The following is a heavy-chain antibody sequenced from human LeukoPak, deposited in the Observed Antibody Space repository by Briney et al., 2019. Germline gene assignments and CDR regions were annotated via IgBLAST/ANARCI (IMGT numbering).Heavy chain of an antibody. D-gene: IGHD1-7*01. CDR2: IYHSGST. CDR1: GGSISSSNW. Sequence: SETLSLTCAVSGGSISSSNWWSWVRQPPGKGLEWIGEIYHSGSTNYNPSLKSRVTISVDKSKNQFSLKLSSVTAADTAVYYCARGPRYNWNYVSPYYYYYYMDVWGKGTTVTVSS. V-gene: IGHV4-4*02. CDR3: ARGPRYNWNYVSPYYYYYYMDV. J-gene: IGHJ6*03.